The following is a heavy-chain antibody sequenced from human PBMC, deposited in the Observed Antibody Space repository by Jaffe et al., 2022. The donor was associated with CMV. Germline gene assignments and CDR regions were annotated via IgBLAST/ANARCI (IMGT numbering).Heavy chain of an antibody. Sequence: QVQLVESGGGVVQPGRSLRLSCAASGFTFSSYGMHWVRQAPGKGLEWVAVISYDGSNKYYADSVKGRFTISRDNSKNTLYLQMNSLRAEDTAVYYCAKNLPPESGYSSGWYELYYPNYGMDVWGQGTTVTVSS. V-gene: IGHV3-30*18. CDR3: AKNLPPESGYSSGWYELYYPNYGMDV. CDR2: ISYDGSNK. J-gene: IGHJ6*02. CDR1: GFTFSSYG. D-gene: IGHD6-19*01.